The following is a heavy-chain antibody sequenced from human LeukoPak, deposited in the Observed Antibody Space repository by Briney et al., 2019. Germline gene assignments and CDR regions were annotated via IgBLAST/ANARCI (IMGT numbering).Heavy chain of an antibody. J-gene: IGHJ5*02. Sequence: GASVKVSCKASGYTFTGYYMHWVRQAPGQGLEWMGWINPNSGGTNYAQKFQGRFTMTRDTSISTAYMELSRLRSDDTAVYYCARDVIAAAAGWFDPWGQGTLVTVSS. CDR3: ARDVIAAAAGWFDP. CDR1: GYTFTGYY. V-gene: IGHV1-2*02. CDR2: INPNSGGT. D-gene: IGHD6-13*01.